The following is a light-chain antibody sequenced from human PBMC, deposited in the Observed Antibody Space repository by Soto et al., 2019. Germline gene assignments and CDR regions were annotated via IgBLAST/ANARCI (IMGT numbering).Light chain of an antibody. J-gene: IGLJ2*01. Sequence: QSALTQPPSASGSPGQSVTISCTGNSSDVGGYNYVSWYQQHPGKAPKLMIYEVSKRPSGVPDRFSGSKSGNTASLTVSGLQAEDEADYYCCSYVCSNNSVVFGGGTQLTVL. CDR3: CSYVCSNNSVV. CDR1: SSDVGGYNY. V-gene: IGLV2-8*01. CDR2: EVS.